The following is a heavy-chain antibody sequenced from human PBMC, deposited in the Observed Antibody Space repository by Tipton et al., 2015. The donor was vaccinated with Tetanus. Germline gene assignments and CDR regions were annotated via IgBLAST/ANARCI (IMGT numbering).Heavy chain of an antibody. J-gene: IGHJ5*02. CDR2: IYYSGST. Sequence: TLSLTCTVSGGSISSSSYYWGWIRQPPGKGLEWIGSIYYSGSTYYNPSLKSRVTISVDTSKNQFSLKLSSVTAADTAVYYCARHGGNYDILTGYLARNWFDPWGQGTLVTVSS. V-gene: IGHV4-39*01. D-gene: IGHD3-9*01. CDR3: ARHGGNYDILTGYLARNWFDP. CDR1: GGSISSSSYY.